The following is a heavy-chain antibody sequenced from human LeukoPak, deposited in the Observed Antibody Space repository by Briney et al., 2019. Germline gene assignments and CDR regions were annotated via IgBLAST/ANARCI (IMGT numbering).Heavy chain of an antibody. CDR2: VYYSGRT. Sequence: PSETLSLTCTVSGDSISSYYWSWLRQPPGKGLEWIGHVYYSGRTTYNPSLRSRLTISVDTSTSQLFRKLSSVTAADTAVYYCARHKPTGSYPLEVWGQGTLVTVSS. D-gene: IGHD3-10*01. CDR1: GDSISSYY. CDR3: ARHKPTGSYPLEV. J-gene: IGHJ4*02. V-gene: IGHV4-59*08.